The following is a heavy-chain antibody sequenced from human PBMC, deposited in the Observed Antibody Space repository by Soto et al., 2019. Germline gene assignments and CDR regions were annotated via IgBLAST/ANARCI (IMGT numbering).Heavy chain of an antibody. CDR3: ARLVACEGTGCKFDP. Sequence: QLQLQESGPGLVTPSETLSLTCTVSGGSVSSRSYFWAWVRQSPAKGLEWIGSINYRGTTFYIASLKSRATISVDTSKNQFSLRLNSVTAADTAVYYCARLVACEGTGCKFDPWGQGILVTVSS. J-gene: IGHJ5*02. CDR2: INYRGTT. V-gene: IGHV4-39*01. CDR1: GGSVSSRSYF. D-gene: IGHD2-8*02.